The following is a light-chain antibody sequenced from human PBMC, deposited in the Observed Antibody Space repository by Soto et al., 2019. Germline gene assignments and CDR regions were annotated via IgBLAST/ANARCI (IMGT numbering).Light chain of an antibody. CDR2: LGS. Sequence: EIVMTQSPLSLPVTPGEPASISCRSSQSLLHSDGYNYLDWYLQKPGQSPQLLIYLGSNRASGVPDRFSGSESGTDFTLTISRVEAEDVGVYYCMQALETPFTFGPGTKVDIK. J-gene: IGKJ3*01. V-gene: IGKV2-28*01. CDR3: MQALETPFT. CDR1: QSLLHSDGYNY.